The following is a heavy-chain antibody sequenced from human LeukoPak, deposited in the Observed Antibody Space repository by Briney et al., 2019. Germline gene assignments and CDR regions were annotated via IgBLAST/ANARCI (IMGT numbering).Heavy chain of an antibody. CDR1: GFTFGDYA. D-gene: IGHD1-26*01. J-gene: IGHJ3*02. CDR3: TTDLGSGSYFRRDAFDI. Sequence: PGGSLRLSCTASGFTFGDYAMSWVRQAPGKGLEWVGFIRSKAYGGTTEYAASVKGRFTISRDDSKSIAYLQMNSLKTEDTAVYYCTTDLGSGSYFRRDAFDIWGQGTMVTVSS. V-gene: IGHV3-49*04. CDR2: IRSKAYGGTT.